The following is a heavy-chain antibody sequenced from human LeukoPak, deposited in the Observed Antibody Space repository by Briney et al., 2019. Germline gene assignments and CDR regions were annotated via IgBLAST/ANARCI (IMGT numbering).Heavy chain of an antibody. CDR3: AHDRMGIGFDP. CDR2: IYWNDDK. Sequence: SGPTLANPTRTLTLTCTFSGFSLSTSGVGVAWTRRPPGKALEWLALIYWNDDKHYSPSLKSRLTISKDTSKNQVVLTMTNMEPVDTATYFCAHDRMGIGFDPWGQGTLVTVSS. J-gene: IGHJ5*02. V-gene: IGHV2-5*01. D-gene: IGHD2-8*01. CDR1: GFSLSTSGVG.